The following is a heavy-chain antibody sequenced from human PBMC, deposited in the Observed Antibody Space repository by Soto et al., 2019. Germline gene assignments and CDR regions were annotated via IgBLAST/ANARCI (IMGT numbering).Heavy chain of an antibody. J-gene: IGHJ5*02. D-gene: IGHD2-2*01. CDR3: ARGARIVVVPAAIPNWFDP. Sequence: SETLSLTCAVYGGSFSGYYWSWIRQPPGKGLEWIGEINHSGSTNYNPSLKSRVTISVDTSKNQFSLKLSSVTAADTAVYYCARGARIVVVPAAIPNWFDPWGQGTLVTVSS. V-gene: IGHV4-34*01. CDR2: INHSGST. CDR1: GGSFSGYY.